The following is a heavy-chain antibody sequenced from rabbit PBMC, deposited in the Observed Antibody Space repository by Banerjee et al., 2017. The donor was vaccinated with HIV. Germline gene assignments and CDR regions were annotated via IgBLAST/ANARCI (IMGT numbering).Heavy chain of an antibody. CDR2: IDVGSGGGT. CDR1: GFSFSTSYW. CDR3: ARAVSSGWGGFFNL. D-gene: IGHD4-1*01. J-gene: IGHJ4*01. V-gene: IGHV1S45*01. Sequence: QQQLEESGGGLVKPGGTLTLTCTASGFSFSTSYWICWVRQAPGKGLEWIACIDVGSGGGTVYASWAKGRFTISLDNAQNTVFLQMTSLTVADTATYFCARAVSSGWGGFFNLWGPGTLVTVS.